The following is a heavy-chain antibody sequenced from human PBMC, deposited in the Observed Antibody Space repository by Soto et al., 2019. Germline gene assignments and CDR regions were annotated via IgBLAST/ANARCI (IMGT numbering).Heavy chain of an antibody. CDR3: AKDSAAGTGNWFDP. Sequence: PGGSLRLSCAASGFTFSSYAMSWVRQAPGKGLEWVSAISGSGGSTYYADSVKGRFTISRDNSKNTLYLQMNSLRAEDTAVYYYAKDSAAGTGNWFDPWGQGTLVTVSS. J-gene: IGHJ5*02. CDR1: GFTFSSYA. CDR2: ISGSGGST. D-gene: IGHD6-13*01. V-gene: IGHV3-23*01.